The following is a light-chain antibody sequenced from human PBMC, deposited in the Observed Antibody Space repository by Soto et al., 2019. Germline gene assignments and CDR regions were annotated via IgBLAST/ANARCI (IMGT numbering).Light chain of an antibody. J-gene: IGKJ1*01. CDR3: QQYYSTHPK. V-gene: IGKV4-1*01. CDR2: WAS. Sequence: DIVMTQSPDSLAVSLGERATINCKSSQSVLYSSNNKNYLAWYQQKPGQPPKLLIYWASTRESGVPDRFSGSGSGTDFTLTISSLQAEDVEVYYCQQYYSTHPKFGQGTKVDI. CDR1: QSVLYSSNNKNY.